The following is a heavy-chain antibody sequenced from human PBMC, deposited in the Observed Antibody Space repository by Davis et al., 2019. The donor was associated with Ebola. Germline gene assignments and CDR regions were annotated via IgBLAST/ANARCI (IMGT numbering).Heavy chain of an antibody. D-gene: IGHD1-26*01. J-gene: IGHJ4*02. CDR1: GGTFSSHG. CDR2: IIPIFGTA. CDR3: ATGWGELLGDY. V-gene: IGHV1-69*13. Sequence: AASVKVSCKATGGTFSSHGISWVRQAPGQGLEWMGGIIPIFGTANYAQKFQGRVTIIADESTSTAYMELSSLTYEDTAVYYCATGWGELLGDYWGQGTLVTVSS.